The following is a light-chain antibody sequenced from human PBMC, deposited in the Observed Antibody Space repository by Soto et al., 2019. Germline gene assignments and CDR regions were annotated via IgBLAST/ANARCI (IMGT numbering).Light chain of an antibody. V-gene: IGLV2-8*01. CDR2: DGV. CDR3: KSYGGRNTYV. Sequence: QSALTQPPSASGSPGQPVTISCTGDKSAFGVYYIGSWYRHRAGKAARLIIYDGVQRPSGVPDRFSGSKSGNTDSLTVSGLQAADEADYFCKSYGGRNTYVFGSGTKVTGL. J-gene: IGLJ1*01. CDR1: KSAFGVYYI.